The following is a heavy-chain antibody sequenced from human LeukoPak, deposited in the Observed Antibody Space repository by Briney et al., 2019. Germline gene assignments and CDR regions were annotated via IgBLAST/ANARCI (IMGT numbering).Heavy chain of an antibody. CDR2: ISGSGDSI. J-gene: IGHJ4*02. CDR3: AKEYSSGWFD. CDR1: GFIFSSYA. Sequence: GGSLRLSCAASGFIFSSYAMNWVRQAPGKGLEWVSGISGSGDSIYYAGSVKGRSTVSRDNSNNTLWLQMNSLRVEDTAVYYCAKEYSSGWFDWGQGTLVTVSS. V-gene: IGHV3-23*01. D-gene: IGHD6-19*01.